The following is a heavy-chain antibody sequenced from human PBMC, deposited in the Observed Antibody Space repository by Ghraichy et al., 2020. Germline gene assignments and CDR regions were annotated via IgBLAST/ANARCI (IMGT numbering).Heavy chain of an antibody. Sequence: GGSLRLSCDASGFTFSDYWMHWVRQAPGKGLVWVSRADEGARITDYADSVRGRFTISRDNAKNTLYLHMNSLRVEDTAMYFCVRDLAGRGGYWGQGTLVPVSS. J-gene: IGHJ4*02. V-gene: IGHV3-74*01. CDR3: VRDLAGRGGY. D-gene: IGHD6-19*01. CDR2: ADEGARIT. CDR1: GFTFSDYW.